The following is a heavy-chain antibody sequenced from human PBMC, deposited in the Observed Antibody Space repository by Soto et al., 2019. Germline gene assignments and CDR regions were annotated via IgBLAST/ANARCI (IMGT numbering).Heavy chain of an antibody. CDR2: ITNRATGDTT. V-gene: IGHV3-72*01. D-gene: IGHD1-20*01. Sequence: EVQLVESGGGLVRSGGSLRLSCTASGFSVSDHFMDWVRQTPGKGLEWLGQITNRATGDTTFYAASVKGRFTVSKDESRNSLYLQMNSLKTEDTAVYYCASSITQMLTDWGQGTLVAVAS. J-gene: IGHJ4*02. CDR1: GFSVSDHF. CDR3: ASSITQMLTD.